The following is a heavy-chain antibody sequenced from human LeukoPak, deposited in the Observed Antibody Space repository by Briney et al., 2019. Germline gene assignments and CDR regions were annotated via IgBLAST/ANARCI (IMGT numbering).Heavy chain of an antibody. D-gene: IGHD6-19*01. V-gene: IGHV3-21*01. CDR2: ISSSSSYI. J-gene: IGHJ6*03. CDR1: GFTFSSYS. Sequence: TPGGSLRLSCAASGFTFSSYSMNWVRQAPGKGLEWVSSISSSSSYIYYADSVKGRFTISRDNAKNSLYLQMNSLRAEDTAVYYCARESRHIGSGWSLTYYYYYYMDVWGKGTTVTVSS. CDR3: ARESRHIGSGWSLTYYYYYYMDV.